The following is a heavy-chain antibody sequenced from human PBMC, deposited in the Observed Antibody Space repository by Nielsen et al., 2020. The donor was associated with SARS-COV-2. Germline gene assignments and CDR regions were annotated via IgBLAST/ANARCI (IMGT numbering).Heavy chain of an antibody. D-gene: IGHD6-13*01. CDR3: ARGIRPRHVFDI. CDR2: IYHTGST. J-gene: IGHJ3*02. CDR1: GGSIKTASYY. V-gene: IGHV4-31*03. Sequence: SETLSLTCTVSGGSIKTASYYWSWIRQHPEWGLERVGYIYHTGSTYYNSALESRVTISAYMSKNQFSLELTTLTAADTAVYYCARGIRPRHVFDIWGKGTMVTVSS.